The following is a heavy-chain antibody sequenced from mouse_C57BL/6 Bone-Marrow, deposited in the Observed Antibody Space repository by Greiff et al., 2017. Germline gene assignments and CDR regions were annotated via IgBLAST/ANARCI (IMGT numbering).Heavy chain of an antibody. CDR2: IYPSDSET. V-gene: IGHV1-61*01. CDR3: ARETAQATSY. Sequence: QVQLQQPGAELVRPGSSVKLSCKASGYTFTSYWMDWVKQRPGQGLEWIGNIYPSDSETHYNQKFKDKATLTVDKSSSTAYMQLSSLTSEDSAVXYCARETAQATSYWGQGTLVTVSA. CDR1: GYTFTSYW. D-gene: IGHD3-2*02. J-gene: IGHJ3*01.